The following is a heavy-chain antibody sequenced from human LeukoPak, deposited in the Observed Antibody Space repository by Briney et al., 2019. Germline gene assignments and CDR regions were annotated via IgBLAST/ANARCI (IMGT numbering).Heavy chain of an antibody. CDR3: AKEMGFRDHTDTARNNWFDP. D-gene: IGHD2-21*02. Sequence: WASVKVSCKASGYTFTSYAMNWVRQAPGQGLQWMGWINPHSGATKYAQGLQGRVTMTRDKSISTAYLEVASLRSDDTAFYYCAKEMGFRDHTDTARNNWFDPWGQGTPVTVSS. CDR1: GYTFTSYA. J-gene: IGHJ5*02. V-gene: IGHV1-2*02. CDR2: INPHSGAT.